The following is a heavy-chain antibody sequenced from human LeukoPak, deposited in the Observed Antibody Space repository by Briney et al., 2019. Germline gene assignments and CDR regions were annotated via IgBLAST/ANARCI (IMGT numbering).Heavy chain of an antibody. D-gene: IGHD6-13*01. CDR1: SGSFSGNY. V-gene: IGHV4-34*01. Sequence: SETLSLTCDVYSGSFSGNYWSWIRQPPGKGLEWIGEINHSGSTNYNPSLKSRVTLSVDTSKNQFSLKLSSVTAADTAVYYCARGHANIAAAGPEFDYWGQGTLVTVSS. J-gene: IGHJ4*02. CDR2: INHSGST. CDR3: ARGHANIAAAGPEFDY.